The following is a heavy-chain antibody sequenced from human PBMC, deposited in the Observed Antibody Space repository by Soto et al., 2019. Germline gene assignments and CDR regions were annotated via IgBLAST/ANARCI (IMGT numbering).Heavy chain of an antibody. Sequence: EVQLVESGGGLVQPGRSLRLSCTASGFTFGDYAMSWFRQAPGKGLEWVGFIRSKAYGGTTEYAASVKGRFTISRDDSKSIAYLQMNSLKTEDTAVYYCTRESNDSNCSSTSCYAWDNWFDPWGQGTLVTVSS. D-gene: IGHD2-2*01. J-gene: IGHJ5*02. CDR3: TRESNDSNCSSTSCYAWDNWFDP. CDR2: IRSKAYGGTT. V-gene: IGHV3-49*03. CDR1: GFTFGDYA.